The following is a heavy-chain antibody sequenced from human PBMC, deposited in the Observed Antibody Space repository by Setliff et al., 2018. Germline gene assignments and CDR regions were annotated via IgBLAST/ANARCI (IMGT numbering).Heavy chain of an antibody. D-gene: IGHD3-9*01. Sequence: PSETLSLTCTVSGGSISSGSYYWSWIRQPAGKGLEWIGHIYTSGSTNYNPSLKSRVTISVDTSKNQFSLKLSSVTAADTAVYYCVRGANDILTTYALDIWGEGTMVTVSS. CDR2: IYTSGST. CDR3: VRGANDILTTYALDI. J-gene: IGHJ3*02. V-gene: IGHV4-61*09. CDR1: GGSISSGSYY.